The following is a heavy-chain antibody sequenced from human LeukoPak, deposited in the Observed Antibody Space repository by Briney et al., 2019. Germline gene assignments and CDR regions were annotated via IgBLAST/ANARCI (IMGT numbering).Heavy chain of an antibody. V-gene: IGHV6-1*01. D-gene: IGHD3-10*01. CDR2: TYYRSKWYN. J-gene: IGHJ4*02. Sequence: SQTLSLTCAISGDSVSSNSAAWNWIRQSPSRGLEWLGRTYYRSKWYNDYAVSVKSRITINPDTSKNQFSLQLNSVTPEDTAVYYCARDLYYYGSGSYYYDYWGQGTLVTVSS. CDR3: ARDLYYYGSGSYYYDY. CDR1: GDSVSSNSAA.